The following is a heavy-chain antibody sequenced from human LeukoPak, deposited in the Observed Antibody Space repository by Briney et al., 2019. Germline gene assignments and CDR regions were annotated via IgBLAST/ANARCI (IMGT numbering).Heavy chain of an antibody. Sequence: GGSLRLSCAASGFTFSTYAMNWVRQAPGKGLEWVSTITSSSGYIYYADSMKGRFTTSRDNAKSSLYLQMTSLRAEDTAVYYCTRSDDYGDYLVDYWGQGTLVTVSS. CDR2: ITSSSGYI. J-gene: IGHJ4*02. D-gene: IGHD4-17*01. CDR3: TRSDDYGDYLVDY. V-gene: IGHV3-21*01. CDR1: GFTFSTYA.